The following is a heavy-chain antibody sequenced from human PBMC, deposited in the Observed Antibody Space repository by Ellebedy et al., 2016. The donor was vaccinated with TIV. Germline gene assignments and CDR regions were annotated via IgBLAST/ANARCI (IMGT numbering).Heavy chain of an antibody. CDR2: INTYNGNT. J-gene: IGHJ4*02. CDR3: ARGITGPVDLGY. D-gene: IGHD1-1*01. V-gene: IGHV1-18*04. Sequence: AASVKVSCKTSGYTFSSYGISWVRQAPGQGLEWMGWINTYNGNTNYAKSFQGRVTMTTDTSTNTAYLDLRSLRSDDTAVYYCARGITGPVDLGYWGQGTLVTVSS. CDR1: GYTFSSYG.